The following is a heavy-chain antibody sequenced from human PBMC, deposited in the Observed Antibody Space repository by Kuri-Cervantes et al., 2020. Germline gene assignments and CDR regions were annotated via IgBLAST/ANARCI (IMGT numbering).Heavy chain of an antibody. CDR3: ASGPVAVALYFDY. J-gene: IGHJ4*02. D-gene: IGHD6-19*01. CDR1: GFTFSSYW. CDR2: INSDGSIT. Sequence: GESLKISCEVSGFTFSSYWMHWVRQVPGKGLVWVSRINSDGSITSYADSVKGRFTISRDNSKNTLYLQMNSLRAEDTAVYYCASGPVAVALYFDYWGQGTLVTVSS. V-gene: IGHV3-74*01.